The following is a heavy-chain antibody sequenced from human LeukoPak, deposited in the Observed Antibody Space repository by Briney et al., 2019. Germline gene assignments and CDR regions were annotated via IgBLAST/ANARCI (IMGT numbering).Heavy chain of an antibody. V-gene: IGHV3-30*18. CDR1: GFTFSSYG. CDR2: ISYDGSNK. CDR3: AKDFGGYNGGDYFDY. D-gene: IGHD5-24*01. J-gene: IGHJ4*02. Sequence: AGGSLRLSCAASGFTFSSYGMHWVRQAPGKGLEWVAVISYDGSNKYYADSVKGRFTISRVNSKNTLYLQMNSLRAEDTAVYYCAKDFGGYNGGDYFDYWGQETLVTVSS.